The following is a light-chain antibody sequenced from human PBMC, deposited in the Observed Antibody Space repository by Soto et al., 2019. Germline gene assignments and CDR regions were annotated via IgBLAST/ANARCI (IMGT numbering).Light chain of an antibody. J-gene: IGLJ3*02. CDR3: RSYAGSYTWV. CDR1: SSDVGGYNY. V-gene: IGLV2-11*01. CDR2: DVS. Sequence: QSVLTQPRSVSGSPGQSVTISCTGTSSDVGGYNYVSWYQHHPGKAPKSMIYDVSKRPSGVPDRFSGSKSGNTASLTISGLQAEDEADYYCRSYAGSYTWVFGGGTKVTVL.